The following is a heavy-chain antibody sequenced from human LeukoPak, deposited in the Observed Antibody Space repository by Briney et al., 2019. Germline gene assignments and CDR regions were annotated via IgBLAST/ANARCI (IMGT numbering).Heavy chain of an antibody. V-gene: IGHV4-59*08. CDR3: ARRLGSGIFDY. D-gene: IGHD1-20*01. CDR1: GGSISSYY. J-gene: IGHJ4*02. CDR2: IYYSGST. Sequence: KPSETLSLTCTVSGGSISSYYWSWIRQPPGKGLEWIGYIYYSGSTNYNPSLKSRVTISVDTSKNQFSLKLSSVTAADTAVYYCARRLGSGIFDYWGQGTLVTVSS.